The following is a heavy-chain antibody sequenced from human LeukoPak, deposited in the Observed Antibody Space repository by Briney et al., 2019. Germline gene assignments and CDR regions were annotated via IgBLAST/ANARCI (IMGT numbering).Heavy chain of an antibody. V-gene: IGHV3-21*01. Sequence: PGGSLRLSCAASGFTFSSYSMNWVRQAPGKGLEWVSSISSSSSYIYYADSVKGRFTISRDNAKNSLYLQMNSLRAEDTAVYYCARDFENDYGDSRGIFDYWGLGTLVTVSS. CDR1: GFTFSSYS. D-gene: IGHD4-17*01. CDR2: ISSSSSYI. CDR3: ARDFENDYGDSRGIFDY. J-gene: IGHJ4*02.